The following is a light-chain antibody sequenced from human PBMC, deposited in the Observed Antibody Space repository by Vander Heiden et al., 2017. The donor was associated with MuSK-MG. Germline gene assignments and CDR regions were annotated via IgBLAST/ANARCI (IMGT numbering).Light chain of an antibody. CDR3: QQLNSYPHT. V-gene: IGKV1-9*01. CDR1: QDISSS. CDR2: AAS. J-gene: IGKJ2*01. Sequence: DIQLTQSPSFLSASIGDRVTITCRASQDISSSLAWYQQKPGKAPKLLIYAASTLQSGVPSGFSGSGSGTEFTLTISSLQPEDFATYYCQQLNSYPHTFGRGTKLEIK.